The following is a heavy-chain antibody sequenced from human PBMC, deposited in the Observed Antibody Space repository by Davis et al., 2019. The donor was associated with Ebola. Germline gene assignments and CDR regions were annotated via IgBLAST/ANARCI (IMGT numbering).Heavy chain of an antibody. J-gene: IGHJ4*02. Sequence: GGSLRLSCAASGFTFSFYWMSWVRQAPGKGLEWVANIKQDGSEKYYVDSVKGRFTISRDNAKNSLYLQMNSLRAEDTAVYYCSTSSPDYWGQGTLVTVSS. CDR3: STSSPDY. D-gene: IGHD2-2*01. V-gene: IGHV3-7*03. CDR1: GFTFSFYW. CDR2: IKQDGSEK.